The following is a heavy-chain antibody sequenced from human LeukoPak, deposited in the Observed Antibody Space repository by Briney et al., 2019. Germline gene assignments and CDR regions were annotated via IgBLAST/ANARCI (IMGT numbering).Heavy chain of an antibody. CDR2: ISSNGGST. CDR3: ARDLSHGAVGAIFDY. J-gene: IGHJ4*02. D-gene: IGHD1-26*01. CDR1: GFTFSSYA. V-gene: IGHV3-64*01. Sequence: GGSLRLSCAASGFTFSSYAMHWVRQAPGKGLEYVSAISSNGGSTYYANSVKGRFTISRDNSKNTLYLQMGSLRAEDTAVYYCARDLSHGAVGAIFDYWGQGTLVTVSS.